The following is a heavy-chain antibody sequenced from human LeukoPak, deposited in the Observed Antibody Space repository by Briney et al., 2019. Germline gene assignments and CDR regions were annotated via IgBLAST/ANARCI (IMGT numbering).Heavy chain of an antibody. CDR3: ARVSFRDSGSSRHFAY. CDR2: VSSSSSYV. V-gene: IGHV3-21*01. D-gene: IGHD3-10*01. J-gene: IGHJ4*02. CDR1: GFTFSSYT. Sequence: GGSLRHSCAASGFTFSSYTMSWVRQAPGKGLEWVSSVSSSSSYVYYADSLKGRFTISRDNAKNSLYLQMNSLRAEDTAVYYCARVSFRDSGSSRHFAYWGQGTLVTVSS.